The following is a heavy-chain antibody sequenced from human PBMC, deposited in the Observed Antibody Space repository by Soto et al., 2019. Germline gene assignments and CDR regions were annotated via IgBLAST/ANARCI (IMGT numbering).Heavy chain of an antibody. Sequence: GGSLRLSCAASGFTVSSNYMSWVRQAPGKGLEWVSVIYSGGSTYYADSVKGRFTISRDNSKNTLYLQMNSLRAEDTAVYYCAKPDGPLGYGDSFYFDYWGQGTLVTVSS. CDR1: GFTVSSNY. CDR3: AKPDGPLGYGDSFYFDY. D-gene: IGHD4-17*01. V-gene: IGHV3-66*02. CDR2: IYSGGST. J-gene: IGHJ4*02.